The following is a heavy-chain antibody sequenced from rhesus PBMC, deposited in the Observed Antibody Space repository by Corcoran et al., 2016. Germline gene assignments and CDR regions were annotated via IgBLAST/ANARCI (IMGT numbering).Heavy chain of an antibody. Sequence: QVQLQESGPGLVTPSETLSLTCAVSGGSISGYYYWSWIRPPPGRVLGWIGSIYCGGGSNYLNPALQSRVTLSLDTSKNQFSLKLSSVTAADTAVYYCARGGYYSGSYPFGYWGQGVLVTISS. D-gene: IGHD3-16*01. CDR1: GGSISGYYY. CDR2: IYCGGGSN. V-gene: IGHV4S14*01. CDR3: ARGGYYSGSYPFGY. J-gene: IGHJ4*01.